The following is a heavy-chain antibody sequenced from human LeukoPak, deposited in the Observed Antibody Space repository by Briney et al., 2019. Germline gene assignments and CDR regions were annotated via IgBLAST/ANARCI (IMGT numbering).Heavy chain of an antibody. D-gene: IGHD2-2*01. Sequence: LETLSLTCTVSGGSTSSSGYYWGWIRQPPGKGLEWIGSIFYSGTTYYNPSLKSRVTISVDTSKNQFFLKVSSVTAADTAVYYCARQGCSNTSCYSDYWGQGTLVTVSS. J-gene: IGHJ4*02. CDR2: IFYSGTT. V-gene: IGHV4-39*01. CDR1: GGSTSSSGYY. CDR3: ARQGCSNTSCYSDY.